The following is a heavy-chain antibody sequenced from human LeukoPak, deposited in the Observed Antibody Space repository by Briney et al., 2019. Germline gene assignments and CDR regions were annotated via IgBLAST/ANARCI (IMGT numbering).Heavy chain of an antibody. V-gene: IGHV1-69*01. CDR3: ARAFGAPTEFDP. CDR2: IIPIFGTA. J-gene: IGHJ5*02. CDR1: GGTFISYA. Sequence: ASVKVSCKASGGTFISYAISWVRQAPGQGLEWMGGIIPIFGTANYAQKFQGRVTITADESTSTAYMELSSLRSEDTAVYYCARAFGAPTEFDPWGQGTLVTVSS. D-gene: IGHD3-3*01.